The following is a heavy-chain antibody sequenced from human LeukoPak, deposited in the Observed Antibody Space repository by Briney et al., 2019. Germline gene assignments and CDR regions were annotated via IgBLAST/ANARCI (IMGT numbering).Heavy chain of an antibody. CDR2: MYHSGDT. J-gene: IGHJ4*02. Sequence: SETLSLTCTVSGYSISSDCYWAWIRQPPGKGLEWIGSMYHSGDTHYNPSLNSRVTISVDMPKNQFSLKLTSVTAADTAVYYCARNHSTGWDFDYWGQGTLVTVSS. D-gene: IGHD6-25*01. V-gene: IGHV4-38-2*02. CDR3: ARNHSTGWDFDY. CDR1: GYSISSDCY.